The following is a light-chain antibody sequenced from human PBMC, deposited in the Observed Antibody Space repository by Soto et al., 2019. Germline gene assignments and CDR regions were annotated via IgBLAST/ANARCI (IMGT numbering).Light chain of an antibody. CDR1: QSVSSNY. CDR3: QQYGSSPET. CDR2: GAS. J-gene: IGKJ5*01. Sequence: EIVLTQSPGTLSLSPGESATLSCRVSQSVSSNYLAWYQQKPGQAPRLLIYGASSRATGIPDRFSGSGSGTDFTLTISRLEPEDFAVYYCQQYGSSPETFGQGTRLEIK. V-gene: IGKV3-20*01.